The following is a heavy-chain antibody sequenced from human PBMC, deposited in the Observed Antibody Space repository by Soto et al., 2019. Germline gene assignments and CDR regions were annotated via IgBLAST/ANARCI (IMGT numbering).Heavy chain of an antibody. J-gene: IGHJ4*02. Sequence: QVQLVQSGAEEKKPGASVKVSCKASGYTFTSYARHWVRQAPGQRRELMGWINAGNGNTKYSQKFQGRVTITRDTSASTAYVELSSLRSEDTAVYYCARVLVGATPVDYWGQGTLVTVSS. CDR1: GYTFTSYA. V-gene: IGHV1-3*05. CDR3: ARVLVGATPVDY. CDR2: INAGNGNT. D-gene: IGHD1-26*01.